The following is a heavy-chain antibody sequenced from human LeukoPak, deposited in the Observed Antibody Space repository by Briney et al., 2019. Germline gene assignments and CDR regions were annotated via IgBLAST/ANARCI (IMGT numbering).Heavy chain of an antibody. CDR1: GLTLSSYP. D-gene: IGHD1-26*01. CDR2: VSGSGCST. CDR3: AKDQELPATGLVDY. Sequence: GGSLRLSCAASGLTLSSYPMSGVGQAAGKEVEWVSAVSGSGCSTYYAVSLKGRFTISRDNSKNTLYLQMNSLRAEDTGVYYCAKDQELPATGLVDYGGRGTVVSV. V-gene: IGHV3-23*01. J-gene: IGHJ4*02.